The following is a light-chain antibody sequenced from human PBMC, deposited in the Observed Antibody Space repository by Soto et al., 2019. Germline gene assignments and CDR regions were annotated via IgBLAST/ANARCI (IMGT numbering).Light chain of an antibody. V-gene: IGLV2-14*01. Sequence: QSALTQPASVSGSPGQSITISCTGTSSDVGGYKYVSWYQQHPGKAPKLMIYEVSYRPSGVSNRFSGSKSGNTASLTISGLQAEDEADYYFSSYTSSITYVFGTGTKVTVL. J-gene: IGLJ1*01. CDR1: SSDVGGYKY. CDR2: EVS. CDR3: SSYTSSITYV.